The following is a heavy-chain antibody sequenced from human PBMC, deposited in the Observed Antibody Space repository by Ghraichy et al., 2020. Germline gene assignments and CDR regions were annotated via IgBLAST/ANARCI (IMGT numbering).Heavy chain of an antibody. CDR1: GGSFSGYY. V-gene: IGHV4-34*01. J-gene: IGHJ5*02. CDR2: INHGGTT. Sequence: SETLSLTCAVYGGSFSGYYWSWIRQPPGKGLEWIGEINHGGTTNYNPSLKSRVTMSLDTSENQFSLKLTSVTAADTALYFCARAYRCGGSRCSTWDSWGQGTLVTVSS. D-gene: IGHD2-15*01. CDR3: ARAYRCGGSRCSTWDS.